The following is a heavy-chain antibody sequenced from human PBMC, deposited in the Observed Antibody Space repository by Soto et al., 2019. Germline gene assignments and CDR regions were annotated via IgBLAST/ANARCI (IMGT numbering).Heavy chain of an antibody. V-gene: IGHV3-49*03. J-gene: IGHJ4*02. D-gene: IGHD6-19*01. CDR3: TRDPSPGYSSGWYDY. CDR2: IRSKAYGGTT. Sequence: QSRTLSSTVARFTLGDYSISWFRQAAGEWLEWVGCIRSKAYGGTTEYAASVKGSFTISRDDSKSIAYLQMNSLKTEDTAVYYCTRDPSPGYSSGWYDYWGQGTLVTVSS. CDR1: RFTLGDYS.